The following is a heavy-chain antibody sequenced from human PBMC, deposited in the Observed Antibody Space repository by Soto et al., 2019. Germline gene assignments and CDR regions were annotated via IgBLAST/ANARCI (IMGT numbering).Heavy chain of an antibody. CDR2: ISGSDGST. CDR1: GFTFSSYA. CDR3: AKGPGMYSDFDT. D-gene: IGHD2-8*01. J-gene: IGHJ4*02. V-gene: IGHV3-23*01. Sequence: EVQMLESGGGLVQPGGSLRLSCAASGFTFSSYAMSWVRQAPEKGLDWVSAISGSDGSTYYADSGKGRFTISRDDSKYTLYLQMNSLRAEDTAVYYCAKGPGMYSDFDTRGQGTLVTVSS.